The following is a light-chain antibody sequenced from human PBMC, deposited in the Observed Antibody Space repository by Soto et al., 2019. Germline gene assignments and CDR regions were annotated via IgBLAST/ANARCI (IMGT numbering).Light chain of an antibody. V-gene: IGLV2-14*02. Sequence: QSALTQPASLSGSPGQSITISCTGTSSDVGSYNLVSWYQQHPGKAPKLMIYEGSKRPSGVSNRFSGSKSGNTASLTISGLQAEDEADYYCSSYASSTTPYVFGTGTKVTV. J-gene: IGLJ1*01. CDR1: SSDVGSYNL. CDR3: SSYASSTTPYV. CDR2: EGS.